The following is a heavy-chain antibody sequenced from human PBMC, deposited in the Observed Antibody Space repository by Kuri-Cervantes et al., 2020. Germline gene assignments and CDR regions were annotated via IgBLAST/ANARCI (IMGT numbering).Heavy chain of an antibody. V-gene: IGHV1-69*13. J-gene: IGHJ6*02. D-gene: IGHD3-10*01. CDR3: ARDGRGTLRGNYYYYGMDV. Sequence: SVKVSCKASGGTFSSYAISWVRQAPGQGLEWMGGIIPVFGTANYAQKFQGRVTITADESTSTVYMELSSLRSEDTAVYYCARDGRGTLRGNYYYYGMDVWGQGTTVTVSS. CDR2: IIPVFGTA. CDR1: GGTFSSYA.